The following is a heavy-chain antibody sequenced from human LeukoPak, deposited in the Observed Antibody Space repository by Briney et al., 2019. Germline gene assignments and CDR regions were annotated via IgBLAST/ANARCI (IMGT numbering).Heavy chain of an antibody. CDR1: GFSFDDCA. Sequence: GSLRLSCAASGFSFDDCAMFWVRQAPGKGLEWVSAISNNGGYTYYADSVQGRFTISRDNSKSTLCLQMNSLRAEDTAVYYCAKQLGYCSDGSCYFPYWGQGTLVTVSS. D-gene: IGHD2-15*01. V-gene: IGHV3-23*01. CDR2: ISNNGGYT. CDR3: AKQLGYCSDGSCYFPY. J-gene: IGHJ4*02.